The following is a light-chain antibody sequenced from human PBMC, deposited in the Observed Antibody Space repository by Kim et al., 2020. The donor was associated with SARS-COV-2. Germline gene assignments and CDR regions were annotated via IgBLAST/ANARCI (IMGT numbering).Light chain of an antibody. CDR1: QGVSNY. CDR2: AAS. V-gene: IGKV1-16*01. Sequence: ASVGDSVSITCRAGQGVSNYLTWFQQRPGKAHKSLIYAASSLQSGVPSRFSASGSGTDFTLTITSLQSEDFATYYCQQYYTPPFTFGPGTKVDIK. J-gene: IGKJ3*01. CDR3: QQYYTPPFT.